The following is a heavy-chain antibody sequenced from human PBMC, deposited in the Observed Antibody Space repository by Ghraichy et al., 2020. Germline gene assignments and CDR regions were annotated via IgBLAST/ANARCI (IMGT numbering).Heavy chain of an antibody. D-gene: IGHD2-8*02. CDR3: AGGYCTGGNCYDY. Sequence: GGSLRLSCAASSFTFSTYSMNWVRQAPGKGLEWISYISPGYTIYYADSVKGRCTISRDNAKNSLYLQMNSLRDDDTAVYYCAGGYCTGGNCYDYWGPGTLVTVSS. CDR2: ISPGYTI. J-gene: IGHJ4*02. CDR1: SFTFSTYS. V-gene: IGHV3-48*02.